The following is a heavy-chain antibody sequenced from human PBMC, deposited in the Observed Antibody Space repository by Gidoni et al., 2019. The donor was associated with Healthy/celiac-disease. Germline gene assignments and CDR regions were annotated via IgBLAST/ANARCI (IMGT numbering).Heavy chain of an antibody. V-gene: IGHV3-23*01. J-gene: IGHJ4*02. Sequence: EVQLLESGGGLVQPGGSLRLSCAASGFTFSSYAMSWVRQAPGKGLEGVSAISGSGGSTYYADSVKGRFTISRDNSKNTLYLQMNSLRAEDTAVYYCAKVKILTKYYFDYWGQGTLVTVSS. D-gene: IGHD4-17*01. CDR3: AKVKILTKYYFDY. CDR2: ISGSGGST. CDR1: GFTFSSYA.